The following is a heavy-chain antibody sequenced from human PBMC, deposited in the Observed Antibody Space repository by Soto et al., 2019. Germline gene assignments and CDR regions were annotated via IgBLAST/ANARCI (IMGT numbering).Heavy chain of an antibody. Sequence: PGGSLRLSCAASGLTFNTYGMYWVRQAPGKGLEWVAAISYDGSNKYHADSVEGRFTISRDNSKNTLYLQMNSLRVEDTAVYYCAKDIVRYTYGACDYWGQGALVTVSS. J-gene: IGHJ4*02. CDR3: AKDIVRYTYGACDY. D-gene: IGHD5-18*01. V-gene: IGHV3-30*18. CDR1: GLTFNTYG. CDR2: ISYDGSNK.